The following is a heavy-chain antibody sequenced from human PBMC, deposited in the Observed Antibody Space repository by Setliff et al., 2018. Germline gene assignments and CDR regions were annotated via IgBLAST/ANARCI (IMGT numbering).Heavy chain of an antibody. CDR1: GFTLSSFT. Sequence: GESLKISCVASGFTLSSFTITWFRQAPGKGLQWVSDLYSRSGGTAYDDSVRGRFTISRDESKSTVFLQMDSLRVEDTAIYYCARDSVPDGVWDFDYWGQGALVTVSS. CDR3: ARDSVPDGVWDFDY. J-gene: IGHJ4*02. D-gene: IGHD4-17*01. CDR2: LYSRSGGT. V-gene: IGHV3-23*01.